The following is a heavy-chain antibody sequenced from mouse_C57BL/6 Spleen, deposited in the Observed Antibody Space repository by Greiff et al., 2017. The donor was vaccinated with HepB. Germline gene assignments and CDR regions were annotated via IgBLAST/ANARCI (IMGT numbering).Heavy chain of an antibody. D-gene: IGHD1-1*01. CDR3: ARREWRYGSSYGWFAY. J-gene: IGHJ3*01. Sequence: DVMLVESGGGLVQPGGSLKLSCAASGFTFSDYYMYWVRQTPEKRLEWVAYISNGGGSTYYPDTVKGRFTISRDNAKNTLYLQMSRLKSEDTAMYYCARREWRYGSSYGWFAYWGQGTLVTVSA. CDR1: GFTFSDYY. CDR2: ISNGGGST. V-gene: IGHV5-12*01.